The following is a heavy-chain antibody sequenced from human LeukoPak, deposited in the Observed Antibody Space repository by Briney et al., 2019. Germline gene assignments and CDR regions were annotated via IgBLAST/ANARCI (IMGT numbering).Heavy chain of an antibody. CDR1: GFTVSTNY. CDR2: IYSGGTT. J-gene: IGHJ4*02. CDR3: ARYDYGRSGFDY. D-gene: IGHD5-12*01. Sequence: PGGSLRLSCAASGFTVSTNYMTWVRQAPGKGLGWVSVIYSGGTTYYADSVKARFSISRDNSKNTLYLQMNSLRAEDTAVYYCARYDYGRSGFDYWGQGPLVTVFS. V-gene: IGHV3-66*01.